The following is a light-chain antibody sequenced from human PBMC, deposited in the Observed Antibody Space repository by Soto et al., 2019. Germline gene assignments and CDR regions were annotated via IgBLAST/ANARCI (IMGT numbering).Light chain of an antibody. V-gene: IGKV1-27*01. CDR2: TAS. J-gene: IGKJ4*01. Sequence: DIQMTQSPSSLSASVGDRVTITCRASQAIGTSLAWYQQKPGKVPKLLIYTASALQSGVPSRFSGSGSGTDFTLTISSLQPEDVATYYCQKYNSVPLTFGGGTKVEIK. CDR1: QAIGTS. CDR3: QKYNSVPLT.